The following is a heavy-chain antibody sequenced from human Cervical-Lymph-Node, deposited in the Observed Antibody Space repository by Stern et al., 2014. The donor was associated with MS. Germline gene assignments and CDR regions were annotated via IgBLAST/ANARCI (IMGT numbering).Heavy chain of an antibody. Sequence: ESGPTLVKPTQTLTLTCNFSGFSLSSNGMGVGLLRQPTGKALEWLALIYWDYDKLYNPSLKRRLTITKDTAVSENQVVLTVSNMDPSDTATYFCAHRRAIRADAFDIWGQGTVVTVSS. V-gene: IGHV2-5*02. CDR3: AHRRAIRADAFDI. J-gene: IGHJ3*02. CDR2: IYWDYDK. CDR1: GFSLSSNGMG. D-gene: IGHD2-2*02.